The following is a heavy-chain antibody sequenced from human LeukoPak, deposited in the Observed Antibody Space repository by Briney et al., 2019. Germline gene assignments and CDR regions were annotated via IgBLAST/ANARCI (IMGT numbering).Heavy chain of an antibody. D-gene: IGHD2-15*01. CDR1: GFTFSSNW. CDR2: INTDGSIT. V-gene: IGHV3-74*01. J-gene: IGHJ5*02. CDR3: ARSNGGLDL. Sequence: GGSLRLSCAASGFTFSSNWMHWVRQAPGKGLLWVSRINTDGSITTYADSVRGRFTISRDNAKNTLYLQMNSLRAEGTAFYYCARSNGGLDLWGRGTLVTVSS.